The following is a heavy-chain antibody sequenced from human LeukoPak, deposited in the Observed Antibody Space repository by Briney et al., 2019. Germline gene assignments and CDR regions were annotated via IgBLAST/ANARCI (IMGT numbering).Heavy chain of an antibody. V-gene: IGHV4-59*01. CDR1: GVSINTYF. Sequence: SETLSLTCTVSGVSINTYFWSWIRQPPGKGLEWIGYVYYNGITNYNPSLKSRVSISLDTSKNQFSLRQNSVTAAETAVYYCASQLGGTTFHWGQGTLVTVSS. CDR2: VYYNGIT. D-gene: IGHD1/OR15-1a*01. J-gene: IGHJ4*02. CDR3: ASQLGGTTFH.